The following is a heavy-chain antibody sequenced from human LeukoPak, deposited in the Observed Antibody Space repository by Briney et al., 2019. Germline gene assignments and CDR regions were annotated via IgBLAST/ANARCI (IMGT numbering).Heavy chain of an antibody. CDR2: TYTSGST. CDR3: ARDLPPYCSGGSCYSGAYYYYMDV. CDR1: GGSISSYY. J-gene: IGHJ6*03. V-gene: IGHV4-4*07. D-gene: IGHD2-15*01. Sequence: SETLSLTCTVSGGSISSYYWSWIRQPAGKGLEWIGRTYTSGSTNYNPSLKSRVTISVDKSKNQFSLKLSSVTAADTAVYYCARDLPPYCSGGSCYSGAYYYYMDVWGKGTTVTVSS.